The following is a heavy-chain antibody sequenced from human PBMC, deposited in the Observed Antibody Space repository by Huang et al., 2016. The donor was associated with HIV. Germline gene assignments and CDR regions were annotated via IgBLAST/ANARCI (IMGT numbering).Heavy chain of an antibody. D-gene: IGHD6-13*01. Sequence: QVQLVESGGGVVQPGRSLRLSCAASEFTFSDYAMHWVRQAPGKGLELLAVISYDGNYKNHADSVKGRVTISRDNSKNTLYLEMNSLRAEDTAVYFCAKEIAVPGSRWFDPWGQGTLVTISS. CDR2: ISYDGNYK. CDR1: EFTFSDYA. V-gene: IGHV3-30*18. CDR3: AKEIAVPGSRWFDP. J-gene: IGHJ5*02.